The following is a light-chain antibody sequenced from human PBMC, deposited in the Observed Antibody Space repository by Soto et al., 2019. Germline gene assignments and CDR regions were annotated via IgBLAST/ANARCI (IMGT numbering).Light chain of an antibody. CDR3: EKTYSTPFT. CDR1: QTISNY. CDR2: AAS. J-gene: IGKJ3*01. V-gene: IGKV1-39*01. Sequence: DIQMTQSPSSLSASVGDRVTITCRASQTISNYLNWYQEKPGRAPKLLIYAASNLQSGVPSRFSCSRSGTDFTLTITNLHPEDFATYYCEKTYSTPFTFGPGTNVDVK.